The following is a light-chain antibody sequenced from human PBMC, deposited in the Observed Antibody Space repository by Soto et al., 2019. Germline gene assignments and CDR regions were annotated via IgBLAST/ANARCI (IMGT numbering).Light chain of an antibody. Sequence: QSVLTQPPSVSAAPGQKVTISCSGSSCNIGNNYVSWYQQLPGAAPKLLIYDNYKRPSGIPDRFSGSKSGTSATLGITGLQTGDEADYYCGTWDSSLSAVVFGGGTKVTV. J-gene: IGLJ2*01. CDR3: GTWDSSLSAVV. V-gene: IGLV1-51*01. CDR2: DNY. CDR1: SCNIGNNY.